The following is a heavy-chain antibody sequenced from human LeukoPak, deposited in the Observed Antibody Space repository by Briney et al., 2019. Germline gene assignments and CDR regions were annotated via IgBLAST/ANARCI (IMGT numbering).Heavy chain of an antibody. CDR2: IRFDGSDT. D-gene: IGHD6-19*01. Sequence: GGSLRLSCAASEFTFRNYGMHWVRQAPGKGLEWVTFIRFDGSDTYYADSVKGRFSIPRDDSKNILYLQMNSLKVEDTALYYCVRALSSDNGWYYFDFWGQGTLVTVSS. CDR3: VRALSSDNGWYYFDF. J-gene: IGHJ4*02. V-gene: IGHV3-33*01. CDR1: EFTFRNYG.